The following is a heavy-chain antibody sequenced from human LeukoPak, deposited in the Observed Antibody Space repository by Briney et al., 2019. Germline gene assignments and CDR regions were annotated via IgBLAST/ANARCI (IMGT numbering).Heavy chain of an antibody. CDR1: GGSISSGDYY. V-gene: IGHV4-30-4*01. Sequence: SETLSLTCTVSGGSISSGDYYWSWIRQPPGKGLEWIGYIYYSGSTYYNPSFKSRVTISVDTSKNQFSLKLSSVTAADTAVYYCARGLGRCCSSTRCYPIWGQGTMVTVSS. CDR3: ARGLGRCCSSTRCYPI. CDR2: IYYSGST. J-gene: IGHJ3*02. D-gene: IGHD2-2*01.